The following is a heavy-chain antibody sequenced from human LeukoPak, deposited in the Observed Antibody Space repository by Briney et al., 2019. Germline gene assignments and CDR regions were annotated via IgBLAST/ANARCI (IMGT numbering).Heavy chain of an antibody. D-gene: IGHD2-15*01. CDR2: TNHSGST. V-gene: IGHV4-34*01. CDR3: ASRWWNGGPRGYWYFYL. Sequence: SETLSLTCAVYGGSFSGYYWSWIRQPPRRGLEWIAETNHSGSTNYNPSLKSRVTMSVDTSKNQFSLKLSSVTAADTAVYYCASRWWNGGPRGYWYFYLWGRGTPVTVSS. J-gene: IGHJ2*01. CDR1: GGSFSGYY.